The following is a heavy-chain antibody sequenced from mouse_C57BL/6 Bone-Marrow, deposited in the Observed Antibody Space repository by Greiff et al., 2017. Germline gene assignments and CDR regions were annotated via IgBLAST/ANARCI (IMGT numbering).Heavy chain of an antibody. CDR3: AEGYYYAMDY. J-gene: IGHJ4*01. Sequence: VQLQQSGAELARPGASVKLSCKASGYTFTSYGISWVKQRTGQGLEWIGEIYPRSGNTYYNEKFKGKATLTADKSSSTAYMALRSLTSEDSAVYFCAEGYYYAMDYWGQGTSVTVSS. V-gene: IGHV1-81*01. CDR1: GYTFTSYG. CDR2: IYPRSGNT.